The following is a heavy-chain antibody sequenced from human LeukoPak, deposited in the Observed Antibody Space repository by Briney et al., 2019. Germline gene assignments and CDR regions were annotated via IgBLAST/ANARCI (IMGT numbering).Heavy chain of an antibody. CDR1: GGSISNYY. CDR3: ARLLRVKTVGPDLYYFDY. Sequence: SETLSLTCAVSGGSISNYYWGWIRQPPGKGLEWVGYIYYSGSTNYNPSLKSRVTISVDTSKNQFSLKLSSVTAADTAVYYCARLLRVKTVGPDLYYFDYWGQGTLVTVSS. D-gene: IGHD1-14*01. V-gene: IGHV4-59*08. J-gene: IGHJ4*02. CDR2: IYYSGST.